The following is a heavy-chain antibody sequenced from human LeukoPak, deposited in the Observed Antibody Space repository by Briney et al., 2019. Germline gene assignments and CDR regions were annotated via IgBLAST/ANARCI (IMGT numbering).Heavy chain of an antibody. CDR3: ASTYDRSGYPDAFDI. V-gene: IGHV3-48*03. Sequence: PGGSLRLSCAASGFTFSNYEMSWVRQAPGKGLEWVSYISSSGSTIYYADSVKGRFTISRDNAKNSLYLQMNRLRAEDTALYYCASTYDRSGYPDAFDIWGQGTMVTVSS. CDR2: ISSSGSTI. J-gene: IGHJ3*02. D-gene: IGHD3-22*01. CDR1: GFTFSNYE.